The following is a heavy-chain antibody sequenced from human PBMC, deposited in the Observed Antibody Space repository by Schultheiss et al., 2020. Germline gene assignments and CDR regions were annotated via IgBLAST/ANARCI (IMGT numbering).Heavy chain of an antibody. Sequence: GGSLRLSCAASGFTFSDYYMSWIRQTPGKGLEWVSLIYSGGSTSYADSVKGRFTISRDNSKNTLYLQMNSLRAEDTAVYYCAKDDGDYVYYYYGMDVWGQGTTVTVSS. J-gene: IGHJ6*02. D-gene: IGHD4-17*01. CDR1: GFTFSDYY. V-gene: IGHV3-53*01. CDR2: IYSGGST. CDR3: AKDDGDYVYYYYGMDV.